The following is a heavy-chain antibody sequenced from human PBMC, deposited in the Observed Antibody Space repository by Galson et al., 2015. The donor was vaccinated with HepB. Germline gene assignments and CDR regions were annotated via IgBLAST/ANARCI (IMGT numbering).Heavy chain of an antibody. Sequence: SLRLSCAASGFTFSSYSMNWVRQAPGKGLEWVSYISSSSSTIYYADSVKGRFTISRDNAKNSLYLQMNSLRDEDTAVYYCARDTAWVVTAISPDAFDIWGQGTMVTVSS. CDR3: ARDTAWVVTAISPDAFDI. J-gene: IGHJ3*02. V-gene: IGHV3-48*02. CDR1: GFTFSSYS. D-gene: IGHD2-21*02. CDR2: ISSSSSTI.